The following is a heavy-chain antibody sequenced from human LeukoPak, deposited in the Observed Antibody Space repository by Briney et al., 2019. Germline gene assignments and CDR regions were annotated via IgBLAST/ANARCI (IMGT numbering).Heavy chain of an antibody. J-gene: IGHJ4*02. V-gene: IGHV1-2*02. Sequence: ASVKVSCKASGYTFTGYYMHWVRQAPGQGLEWMGWINPNSGGTNYAQKFQGRVTMTRDTSISTAYMELSRLRSDDTAVYYCARDPPHSSGPNSPCFEYWGQGTLVTVSS. CDR2: INPNSGGT. CDR3: ARDPPHSSGPNSPCFEY. CDR1: GYTFTGYY. D-gene: IGHD6-19*01.